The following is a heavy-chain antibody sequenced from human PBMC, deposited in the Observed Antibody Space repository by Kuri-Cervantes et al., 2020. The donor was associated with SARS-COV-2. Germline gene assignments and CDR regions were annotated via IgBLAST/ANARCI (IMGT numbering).Heavy chain of an antibody. V-gene: IGHV1-2*04. J-gene: IGHJ6*02. D-gene: IGHD2-2*01. CDR3: ARGRCSSTSCYGYYYYYYGMDV. Sequence: ASVKVSCKASGYTFTGYYMHWGRQAPGQGLEWMGWINPNSGGTNYAQKFQGWVTMTRDTSISTAYMELSRLRSDDTAVYYCARGRCSSTSCYGYYYYYYGMDVWGQGTTVTVSS. CDR1: GYTFTGYY. CDR2: INPNSGGT.